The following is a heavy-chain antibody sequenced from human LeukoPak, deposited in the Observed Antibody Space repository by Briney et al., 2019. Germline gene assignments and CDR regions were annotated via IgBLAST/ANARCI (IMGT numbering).Heavy chain of an antibody. D-gene: IGHD3-22*01. Sequence: GGSLRLSCAASGFTFSSYAMSWVRQAPGKGLEWVSAISGSGGSTYYADSVKGRFTISRDNSKNTLYLQMNSLRAEDTAVYYCAKGITITMIVVNAFDIWGQGTMDTVSS. V-gene: IGHV3-23*01. CDR1: GFTFSSYA. J-gene: IGHJ3*02. CDR3: AKGITITMIVVNAFDI. CDR2: ISGSGGST.